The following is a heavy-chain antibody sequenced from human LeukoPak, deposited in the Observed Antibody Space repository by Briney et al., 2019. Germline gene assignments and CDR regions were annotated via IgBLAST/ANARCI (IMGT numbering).Heavy chain of an antibody. Sequence: PGGSLRLSCAASRFTFSSYAMAWVRQAPGKGLEWVSSIDGSGDATYDADSVKGRFTISRDNSKNTLYLQMNSLRVEDTAVYCCAKPYSGRYYFDYWGQGTLVTVSS. CDR3: AKPYSGRYYFDY. J-gene: IGHJ4*02. CDR1: RFTFSSYA. CDR2: IDGSGDAT. V-gene: IGHV3-23*01. D-gene: IGHD1-26*01.